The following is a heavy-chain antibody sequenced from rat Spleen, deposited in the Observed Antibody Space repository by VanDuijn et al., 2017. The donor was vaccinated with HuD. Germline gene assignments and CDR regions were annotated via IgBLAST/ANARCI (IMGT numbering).Heavy chain of an antibody. Sequence: EVQLVESGGGLVQPGRPLRISCVDSRLNFSNYDMAWVRQAPTKGLEWIASISSGGDKTYYRDSVKGRFTISRDDAKNSQYLQMDSLRSEDTATYYCARHGGLRNWFTYWGQGTLVTVSS. J-gene: IGHJ3*01. CDR3: ARHGGLRNWFTY. CDR1: RLNFSNYD. CDR2: ISSGGDKT. V-gene: IGHV5S13*01. D-gene: IGHD1-11*01.